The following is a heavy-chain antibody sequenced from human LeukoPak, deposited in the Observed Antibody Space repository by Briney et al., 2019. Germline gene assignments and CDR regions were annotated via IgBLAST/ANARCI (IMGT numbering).Heavy chain of an antibody. CDR2: IYNYTGDT. CDR3: ARGRIAKIVVVHSFSYGMDV. J-gene: IGHJ6*02. Sequence: PSETLSLTCSVYGGSFTDYFWTWIRQSPGKGLEWIGEIYNYTGDTKYNPSLNSRVSISLEKSKNRCSLELRSVTAADTAVYCARGRIAKIVVVHSFSYGMDVWGQGTTVAVSS. CDR1: GGSFTDYF. V-gene: IGHV4-34*01. D-gene: IGHD3-22*01.